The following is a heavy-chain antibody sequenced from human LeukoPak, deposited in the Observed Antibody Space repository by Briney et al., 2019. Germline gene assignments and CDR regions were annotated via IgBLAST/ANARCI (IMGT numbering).Heavy chain of an antibody. Sequence: ASVKVSCKASGYIFTGYYIHWVRQAPGQGLEWMGWINPNSGGTNYAQKLQGRVTMTRDTSISTAYMELSSLRSDDTAVYYYANLPLDSGVDYWGQGTLVTVSS. V-gene: IGHV1-2*02. CDR2: INPNSGGT. CDR3: ANLPLDSGVDY. CDR1: GYIFTGYY. J-gene: IGHJ4*02. D-gene: IGHD1-26*01.